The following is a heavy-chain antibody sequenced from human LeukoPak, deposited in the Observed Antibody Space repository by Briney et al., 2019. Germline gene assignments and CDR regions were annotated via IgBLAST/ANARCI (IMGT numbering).Heavy chain of an antibody. CDR1: GFTFSDYG. J-gene: IGHJ4*02. CDR3: ARLGRTLYYFDY. Sequence: PGGSLRLSCAASGFTFSDYGMHWVRQAPGKGLEWVAVVWFDGSDQYYADSVKGRFTISRDNSKNTLFLQMNSLRAEDTAVYYCARLGRTLYYFDYWGQGTLVTVSS. D-gene: IGHD2-2*02. V-gene: IGHV3-33*01. CDR2: VWFDGSDQ.